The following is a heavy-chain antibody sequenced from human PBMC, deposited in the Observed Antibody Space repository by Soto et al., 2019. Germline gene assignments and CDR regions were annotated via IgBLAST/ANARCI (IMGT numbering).Heavy chain of an antibody. Sequence: SVKVSCKASGGTFSSYAISWVRQAPGQGLEWMGGIIPIFGTANYAQKFQGRVTITADESTSTAYMELSSLRSEDAAVYYCASPRSILYCSGGSCYAEGYYYGMDVWGQ. D-gene: IGHD2-15*01. CDR2: IIPIFGTA. CDR3: ASPRSILYCSGGSCYAEGYYYGMDV. V-gene: IGHV1-69*13. J-gene: IGHJ6*02. CDR1: GGTFSSYA.